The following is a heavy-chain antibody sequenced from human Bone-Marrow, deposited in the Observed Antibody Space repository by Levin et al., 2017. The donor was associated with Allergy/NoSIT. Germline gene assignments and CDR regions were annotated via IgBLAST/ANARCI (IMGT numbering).Heavy chain of an antibody. Sequence: GESLKISCAASGFTFSSYSMNWVRQAPGKGLEWVSYISSSSSTIYYADSVKGRFTISRDNAKNSLYLQMNSLRDEDTAVYYCARDLWDVLMVYSNGRYGMDVWGQGTTVTVSS. CDR2: ISSSSSTI. D-gene: IGHD2-8*01. CDR1: GFTFSSYS. V-gene: IGHV3-48*02. J-gene: IGHJ6*02. CDR3: ARDLWDVLMVYSNGRYGMDV.